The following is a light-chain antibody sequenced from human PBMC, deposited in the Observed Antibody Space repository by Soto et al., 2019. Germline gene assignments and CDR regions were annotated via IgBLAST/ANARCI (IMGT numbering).Light chain of an antibody. CDR3: QQFNSYPIT. CDR2: AAS. CDR1: QGVSSN. J-gene: IGKJ5*01. V-gene: IGKV1-9*01. Sequence: DIQLTQSPSFLSASLGDRVTITCRASQGVSSNLSCYQQKPGKAPKLLIYAASTLQSGVPSRFSGSGSGTEFTLTISSLQPEDFATYYCQQFNSYPITFGQGTRLEIK.